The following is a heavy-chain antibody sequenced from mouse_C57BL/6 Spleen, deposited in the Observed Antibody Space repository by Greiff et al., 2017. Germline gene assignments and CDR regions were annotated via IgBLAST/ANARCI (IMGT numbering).Heavy chain of an antibody. V-gene: IGHV1-61*01. CDR3: ARPRVNYGRSYGYYAMGG. CDR2: IYPSDSET. D-gene: IGHD1-1*01. CDR1: GYTFTSYW. J-gene: IGHJ4*01. Sequence: VQLQQPGAELVRPGSSVKLSCKASGYTFTSYWMDWVKQRPGQGLEWIGNIYPSDSETHYNQKFKDKATLTVDKSSSTAYRQLSCLTPENSAVYYCARPRVNYGRSYGYYAMGGWGQGTSVTVSS.